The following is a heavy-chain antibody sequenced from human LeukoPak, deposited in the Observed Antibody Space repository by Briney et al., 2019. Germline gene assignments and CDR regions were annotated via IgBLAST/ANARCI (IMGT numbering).Heavy chain of an antibody. CDR3: ARVGDHFHWNLDL. V-gene: IGHV3-53*01. CDR1: GFTASTYY. J-gene: IGHJ2*01. CDR2: IYSGGTT. Sequence: PGGSLRLSCAASGFTASTYYMNWVRQAPGKGLEWVSIIYSGGTTYYADSVKGRFTISRDTSKNTLSLQMNSLRAEVTAVYFCARVGDHFHWNLDLWGRGTLVTVSS. D-gene: IGHD3-3*02.